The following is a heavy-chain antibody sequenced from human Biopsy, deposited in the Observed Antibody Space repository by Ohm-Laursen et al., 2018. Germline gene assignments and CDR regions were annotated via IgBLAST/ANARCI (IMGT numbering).Heavy chain of an antibody. CDR1: GGSISSSTTYY. Sequence: GTLSLTCTVSGGSISSSTTYYWAWLRQPPGKGLEWIGSIYNTETTFYNPSLKSRVTISVDTSSNQFSLKVSSVTAADTALYFCARHPTGFWFDPWGHGTLVTVSS. V-gene: IGHV4-39*01. J-gene: IGHJ5*02. CDR2: IYNTETT. CDR3: ARHPTGFWFDP.